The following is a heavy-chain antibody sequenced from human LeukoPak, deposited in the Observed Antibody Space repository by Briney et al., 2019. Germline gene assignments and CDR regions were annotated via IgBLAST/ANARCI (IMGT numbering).Heavy chain of an antibody. V-gene: IGHV3-7*01. CDR3: ARGNIPGAGRFDP. CDR2: IKQDATEK. Sequence: GGSLRLSCAASGFTFSSFWMSWVRQAPGKGLEWVASIKQDATEKFYVDSVKGRSTISRDNAKTSVYLEMNSLRAEDTAVYYCARGNIPGAGRFDPWGQGTLVTVSS. J-gene: IGHJ5*02. D-gene: IGHD6-13*01. CDR1: GFTFSSFW.